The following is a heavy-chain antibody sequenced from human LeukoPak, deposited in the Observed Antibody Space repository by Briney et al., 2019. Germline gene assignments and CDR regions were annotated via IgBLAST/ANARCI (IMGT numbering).Heavy chain of an antibody. CDR3: ARDRDGSGSAHSFDP. J-gene: IGHJ5*02. CDR2: SYSTGSN. Sequence: SETLSLTCSVSGGSISSYYWSWIRQPPGKGLEWIGYSYSTGSNNYTPSLKSRVIISVDTSKIQFSLKLRSVTAADTAVYFCARDRDGSGSAHSFDPWGQGTLVTVPS. CDR1: GGSISSYY. V-gene: IGHV4-59*01. D-gene: IGHD3-10*01.